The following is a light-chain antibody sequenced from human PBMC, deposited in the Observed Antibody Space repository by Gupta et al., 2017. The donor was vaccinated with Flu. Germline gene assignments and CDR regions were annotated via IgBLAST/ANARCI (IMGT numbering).Light chain of an antibody. Sequence: QSVLTQAPSASGTPGQRVTISCSGSSSNIGSKTVNRYHQLPGTAPKLLIYYNNQRPSGVPDRFSGSKSGTSASLAISGLQAEDEADYYCAAWDDSLNGVVFGGGTKLTVL. J-gene: IGLJ2*01. V-gene: IGLV1-44*01. CDR3: AAWDDSLNGVV. CDR1: SSNIGSKT. CDR2: YNN.